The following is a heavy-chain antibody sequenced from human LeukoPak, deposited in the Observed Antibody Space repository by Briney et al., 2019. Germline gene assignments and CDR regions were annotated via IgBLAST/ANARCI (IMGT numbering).Heavy chain of an antibody. D-gene: IGHD2-15*01. CDR3: ARVNLPRGCSGGSCYSLYYYYYYMDV. V-gene: IGHV1-69*05. J-gene: IGHJ6*03. CDR2: IISIFGTA. Sequence: SVKVSFMASGWTFSSYAFSWVRQAPGQGVEWMGGIISIFGTANYPQRFQGRVTITTDESMSTADMELSSLRSKDTAVYYCARVNLPRGCSGGSCYSLYYYYYYMDVWGKGTTVTVSS. CDR1: GWTFSSYA.